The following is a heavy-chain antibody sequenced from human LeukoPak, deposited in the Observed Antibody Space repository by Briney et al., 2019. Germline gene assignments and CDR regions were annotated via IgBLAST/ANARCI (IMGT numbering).Heavy chain of an antibody. D-gene: IGHD2-2*01. Sequence: ASVKVSCKASGCNFNTYGISWVRQAPGQGLEWMGWISSSTGNTKYAQKLQDRVTMTTDTSTSTAYLYLRNLRSDDTAVYYCVRLPLGYCSSTSCLDWGQGTLVTVSS. CDR3: VRLPLGYCSSTSCLD. CDR2: ISSSTGNT. V-gene: IGHV1-18*01. J-gene: IGHJ4*02. CDR1: GCNFNTYG.